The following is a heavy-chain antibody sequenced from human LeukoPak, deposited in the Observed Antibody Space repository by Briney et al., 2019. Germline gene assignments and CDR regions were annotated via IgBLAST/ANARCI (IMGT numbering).Heavy chain of an antibody. Sequence: GGSLRLSCAASGFTFSSYAMSWVRQAPGKGLEWVSAISGSGGSTYYADSVKGRFTISRDNSKNTLYLQMNSLRAEDTAVYYCAKRVAARPRANYYYGMDVWGQGTTVTVSS. CDR2: ISGSGGST. J-gene: IGHJ6*02. CDR3: AKRVAARPRANYYYGMDV. CDR1: GFTFSSYA. D-gene: IGHD6-6*01. V-gene: IGHV3-23*01.